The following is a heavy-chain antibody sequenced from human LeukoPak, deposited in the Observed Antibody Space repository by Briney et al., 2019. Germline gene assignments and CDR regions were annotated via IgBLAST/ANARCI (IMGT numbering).Heavy chain of an antibody. CDR3: ARDGIGSGWYYFDY. CDR1: GGSISSYY. Sequence: SETLSLTCTVSGGSISSYYWSWIRQPPGKGLEWIGYIYYGGSTNYNPSLKSRVTISVDTSKNQFSLKLSSVTAADTAVYYCARDGIGSGWYYFDYWGQGTLVTVSS. V-gene: IGHV4-59*01. CDR2: IYYGGST. D-gene: IGHD6-19*01. J-gene: IGHJ4*02.